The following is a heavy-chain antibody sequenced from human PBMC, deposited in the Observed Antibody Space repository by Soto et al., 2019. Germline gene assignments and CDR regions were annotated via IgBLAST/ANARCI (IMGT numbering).Heavy chain of an antibody. CDR1: GYTFTSYY. V-gene: IGHV1-46*01. D-gene: IGHD3-22*01. J-gene: IGHJ5*02. CDR3: ARTRFTMIVGGHQTGIDP. CDR2: INPSGGST. Sequence: KVSCKAPGYTFTSYYMHWVRQAPGQGLEWMGIINPSGGSTSYAQKFQGRVTMTRDTSTSTVYMQLSSLRSADTTVYYCARTRFTMIVGGHQTGIDPWGQGTLVTVAS.